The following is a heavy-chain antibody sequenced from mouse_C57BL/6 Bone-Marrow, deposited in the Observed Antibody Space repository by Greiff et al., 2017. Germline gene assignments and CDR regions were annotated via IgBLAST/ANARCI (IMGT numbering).Heavy chain of an antibody. Sequence: EVHLVESGGDLVKPGGSLKLSCAASGFTFSSYGMSWVRQTPDKRLEWVATISSGGSYTYYPASVKGRFTISRDNAKNTLYLQMSSLKSEDTAMYYCARHPYYGTDYWGQGTTLTVSS. V-gene: IGHV5-6*01. CDR3: ARHPYYGTDY. J-gene: IGHJ2*01. D-gene: IGHD2-10*01. CDR2: ISSGGSYT. CDR1: GFTFSSYG.